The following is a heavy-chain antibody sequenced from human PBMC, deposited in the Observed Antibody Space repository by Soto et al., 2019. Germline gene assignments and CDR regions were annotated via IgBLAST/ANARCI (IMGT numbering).Heavy chain of an antibody. D-gene: IGHD3-10*01. CDR1: GGSISSYY. CDR3: ARTRIHYGSGILWYFDL. CDR2: IYYSGST. Sequence: SETLSLTCTVSGGSISSYYWSWIRQPPGKGLEWIGYIYYSGSTNYNPSLKSRVTISVDTSKNQFSLKLSSVTAADTAVYYCARTRIHYGSGILWYFDLWGRGTLVTSPQ. J-gene: IGHJ2*01. V-gene: IGHV4-59*08.